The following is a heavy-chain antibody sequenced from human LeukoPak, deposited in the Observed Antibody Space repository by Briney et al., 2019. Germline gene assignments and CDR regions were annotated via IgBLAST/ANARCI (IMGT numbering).Heavy chain of an antibody. V-gene: IGHV3-23*01. CDR1: GFSFSGYA. J-gene: IGHJ6*02. D-gene: IGHD3-3*01. CDR2: ISGSGGNT. Sequence: GGSLRLSCAASGFSFSGYAMNWVRQAPGKGLEWVSAISGSGGNTYYTDSVKGRFTISRDNSKNTLYLQMNSLRAEDTAVYYCAKLNHYDLWSGYYYGMDVWGQGTTVTVSS. CDR3: AKLNHYDLWSGYYYGMDV.